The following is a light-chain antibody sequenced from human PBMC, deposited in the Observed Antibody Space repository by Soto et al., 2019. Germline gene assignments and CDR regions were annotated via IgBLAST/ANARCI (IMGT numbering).Light chain of an antibody. CDR3: QQYNNWPPDRT. Sequence: EIVMTQSPATLSVSPGERATLSCRASQSVGSNLAWYQQKPGQAPRLLIYGASTRATGIPARFSGSGSGTEFTLTISSRQSEDFAIYFCQQYNNWPPDRTFGQGTKVEIK. V-gene: IGKV3-15*01. CDR2: GAS. CDR1: QSVGSN. J-gene: IGKJ1*01.